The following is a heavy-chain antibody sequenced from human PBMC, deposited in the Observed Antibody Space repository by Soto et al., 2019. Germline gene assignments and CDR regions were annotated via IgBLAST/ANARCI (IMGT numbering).Heavy chain of an antibody. CDR1: NGSITSGNW. D-gene: IGHD3-16*01. CDR3: ARVWGALAPIAGWFGP. Sequence: QVQLQESGPGLVKPSGTLSLTCAVSNGSITSGNWWSWVRQPPGKGLEWIGDIYQTGSTNYNPSLRSGVIISVDESKNNFSLSLSSVTAADTAVYFCARVWGALAPIAGWFGPWGRGILVTVSS. V-gene: IGHV4-4*02. CDR2: IYQTGST. J-gene: IGHJ5*02.